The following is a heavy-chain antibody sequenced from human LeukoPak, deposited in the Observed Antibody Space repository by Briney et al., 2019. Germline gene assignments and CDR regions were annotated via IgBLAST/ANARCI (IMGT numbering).Heavy chain of an antibody. CDR1: GYTFTSYW. V-gene: IGHV5-51*01. CDR2: IYPGDSDT. CDR3: ARPGQLGEYTPYHFDY. J-gene: IGHJ4*02. D-gene: IGHD3-16*01. Sequence: GESLKISCKGSGYTFTSYWIGWVRQMPGKGLEWMGIIYPGDSDTRYSPSFQGQVTISADKSISTAYLQWSSLKASDTAMYYCARPGQLGEYTPYHFDYWGQGILVTVSS.